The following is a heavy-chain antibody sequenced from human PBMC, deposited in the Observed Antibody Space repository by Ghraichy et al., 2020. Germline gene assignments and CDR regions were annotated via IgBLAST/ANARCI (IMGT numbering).Heavy chain of an antibody. CDR2: IYSGGTT. CDR3: ARDRRVYGMDV. V-gene: IGHV3-53*01. D-gene: IGHD3-10*01. Sequence: RGSLRLSCAASGFTVSSDYMNWVRQAPGKGLEWVSVIYSGGTTKYADSVKGRFTISRDNSKNTLYLQLNSLRAEDTAVYYCARDRRVYGMDVWGQGTTVTVSS. J-gene: IGHJ6*02. CDR1: GFTVSSDY.